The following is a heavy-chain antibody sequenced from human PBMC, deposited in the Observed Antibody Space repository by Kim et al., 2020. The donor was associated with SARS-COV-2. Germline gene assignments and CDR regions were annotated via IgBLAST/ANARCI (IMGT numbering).Heavy chain of an antibody. D-gene: IGHD3-16*01. CDR3: AKAASRTYAQFDY. V-gene: IGHV3-23*01. CDR2: ITGNGDIT. CDR1: GFFFTNYV. J-gene: IGHJ4*02. Sequence: GGSLRLSCAASGFFFTNYVMSWVRQAPGKGLEWVSSITGNGDITYYADSVKGRFTISRDNSKNTVSLHMNSLRVEDTAIYYCAKAASRTYAQFDYWGQG.